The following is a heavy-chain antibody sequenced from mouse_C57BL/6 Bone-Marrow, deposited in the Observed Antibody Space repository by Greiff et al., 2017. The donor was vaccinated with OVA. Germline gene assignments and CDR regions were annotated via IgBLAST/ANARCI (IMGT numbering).Heavy chain of an antibody. V-gene: IGHV1-81*01. CDR1: GYTFTSYG. J-gene: IGHJ1*03. D-gene: IGHD1-1*01. CDR2: IYPRNGNT. CDR3: ARSGFITWYFDF. Sequence: QVQLQQSGAELARPGASVKLSCKASGYTFTSYGISWVKQRTGQGLEWIGEIYPRNGNTYYNEKFKGKATLTADKSSSTAYMELSSLTSEDSAVYFCARSGFITWYFDFWGTGTTVTVSA.